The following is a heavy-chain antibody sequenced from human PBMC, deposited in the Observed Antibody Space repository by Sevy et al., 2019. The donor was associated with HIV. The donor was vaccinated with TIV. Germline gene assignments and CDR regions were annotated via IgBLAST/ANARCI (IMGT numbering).Heavy chain of an antibody. V-gene: IGHV4-34*01. CDR1: GGSFSGYY. CDR3: ARGQSNIVVVAAAIPEDLFPYNWFDP. J-gene: IGHJ5*02. D-gene: IGHD2-2*01. CDR2: INHSGST. Sequence: SETLSLTCAVYGGSFSGYYWSWIRQPPGKGLEWIGEINHSGSTNYNPSLKSRVTISVDTSKNQFSLKLGSVTAADTAVYYCARGQSNIVVVAAAIPEDLFPYNWFDPWGQGTLVTVSS.